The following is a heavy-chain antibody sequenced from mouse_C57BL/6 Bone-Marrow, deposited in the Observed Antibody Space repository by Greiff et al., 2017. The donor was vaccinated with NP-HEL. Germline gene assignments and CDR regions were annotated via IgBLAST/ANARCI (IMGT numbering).Heavy chain of an antibody. CDR1: GFTFSSYA. D-gene: IGHD2-12*01. CDR3: TRGGSLRRDFDY. J-gene: IGHJ2*01. CDR2: ISSGGDYI. Sequence: EVQLVESGEGLVKPGGSLKLSCAASGFTFSSYAMSWVRQTPEKRLEWVAYISSGGDYIYYADTVKGRFTISRDNARNTLYLQMSSLKSEDTAMDYCTRGGSLRRDFDYWGQGTTLTVSS. V-gene: IGHV5-9-1*02.